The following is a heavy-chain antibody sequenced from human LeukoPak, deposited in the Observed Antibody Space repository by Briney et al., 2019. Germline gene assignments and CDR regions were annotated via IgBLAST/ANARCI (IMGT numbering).Heavy chain of an antibody. D-gene: IGHD1-14*01. J-gene: IGHJ5*02. CDR2: LSGSGDGQ. V-gene: IGHV3-23*01. CDR1: GFTFSSHG. CDR3: AKGCQCPSGLSSWFDP. Sequence: GSLRLSCTASGFTFSSHGMSWVRQAPGKGLEWVSGLSGSGDGQFYADSVKGRFTISRDISKNILYLQMNSLRAEDTAVYYCAKGCQCPSGLSSWFDPRGQGTLVAVSS.